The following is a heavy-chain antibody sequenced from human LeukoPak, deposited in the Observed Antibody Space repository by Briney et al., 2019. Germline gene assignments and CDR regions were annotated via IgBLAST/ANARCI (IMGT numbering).Heavy chain of an antibody. V-gene: IGHV4-61*02. D-gene: IGHD1-26*01. Sequence: SQTLSLTCTVSGDSISRGSHYWTWIRQPAGKGLEWIGRMYMSGSTNYNPSLKSRVTISADTSKNQFSLKMNSVTAADTAVYYCARDISGSYGAFDYWGQGTLVTVSS. CDR1: GDSISRGSHY. CDR2: MYMSGST. J-gene: IGHJ4*02. CDR3: ARDISGSYGAFDY.